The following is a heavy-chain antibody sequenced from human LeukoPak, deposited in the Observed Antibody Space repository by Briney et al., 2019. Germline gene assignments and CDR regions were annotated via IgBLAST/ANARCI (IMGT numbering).Heavy chain of an antibody. J-gene: IGHJ4*02. CDR3: ARAYSRGTTGYDY. Sequence: SETLSLTCTVSGGSISSSSYYWGWIRQPPGKGLEWIGSIYYSGNTYYNPSLKSRVTISADTSKTPLSLRLSSVTAADTAVYYCARAYSRGTTGYDYWGQGTLVTVSS. CDR1: GGSISSSSYY. CDR2: IYYSGNT. D-gene: IGHD4-11*01. V-gene: IGHV4-39*07.